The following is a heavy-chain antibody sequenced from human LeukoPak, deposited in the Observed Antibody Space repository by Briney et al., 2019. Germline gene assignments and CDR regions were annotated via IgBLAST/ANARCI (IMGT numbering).Heavy chain of an antibody. D-gene: IGHD5-12*01. CDR3: ARGSFRGYSTSWFDP. Sequence: GGSLRLSCAASGFTFSGYWMSWVRQAPGKGLEWVANIKQDGSEKYYVDSVKGRFTISRDNAKNSLYLQMNSLRAEDTAVYYCARGSFRGYSTSWFDPWGQGTLVTVSS. V-gene: IGHV3-7*04. J-gene: IGHJ5*02. CDR1: GFTFSGYW. CDR2: IKQDGSEK.